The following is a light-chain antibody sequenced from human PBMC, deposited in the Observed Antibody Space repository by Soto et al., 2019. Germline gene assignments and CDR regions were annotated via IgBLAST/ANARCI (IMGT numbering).Light chain of an antibody. Sequence: QSVLTQPPSVSGAPGQRVTISCTGSSSNIGAGYDVHWYQQLPGTAPKLLIYGNSNRPSGVPDRFSGSKSGTSASLAITGLQPEGEADYYCQSYDSSLSGHVFGNGTKLTVL. J-gene: IGLJ1*01. CDR3: QSYDSSLSGHV. V-gene: IGLV1-40*01. CDR2: GNS. CDR1: SSNIGAGYD.